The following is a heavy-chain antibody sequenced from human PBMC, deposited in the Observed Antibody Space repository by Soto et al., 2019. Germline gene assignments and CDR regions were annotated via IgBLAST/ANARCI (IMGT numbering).Heavy chain of an antibody. Sequence: AGGSLRLSCAASGFTFSNAWMSWVRQAPGKGLEWVGRIKSKTDGGTTDYAAPVKGRFAISRDDSKNTLYLQMNSLKTEDTAVYYCTTDPVIVVVPAARYYMDVWGKGTTVTVSS. J-gene: IGHJ6*03. CDR3: TTDPVIVVVPAARYYMDV. CDR1: GFTFSNAW. V-gene: IGHV3-15*01. CDR2: IKSKTDGGTT. D-gene: IGHD2-2*01.